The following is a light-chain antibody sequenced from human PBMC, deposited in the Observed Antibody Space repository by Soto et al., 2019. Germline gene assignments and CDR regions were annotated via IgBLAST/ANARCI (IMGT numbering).Light chain of an antibody. CDR1: SSDVGGYNY. CDR2: DVS. CDR3: SSYTSSTTLV. J-gene: IGLJ1*01. Sequence: QSVLTQPASVSGSPGQSTPTSCTGTSSDVGGYNYVSWYQQHPGKAPKLMIYDVSNRPSGVSNRFSGSKSGNTASLTISGLQAEDEADYYCSSYTSSTTLVFGNGTKVTVL. V-gene: IGLV2-14*01.